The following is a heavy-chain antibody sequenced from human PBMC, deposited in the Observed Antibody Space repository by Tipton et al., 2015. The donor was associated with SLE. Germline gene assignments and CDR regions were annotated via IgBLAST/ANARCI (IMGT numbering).Heavy chain of an antibody. CDR3: ARDGGGDMLDF. J-gene: IGHJ4*02. V-gene: IGHV4-59*01. Sequence: TLSLTCSVSGGFIIGFYWIWIRQPPGRGLEWIGYISESGNTNYNPSLKSRATMSVDTSKNQFSLSLTSLTPADTAIYFCARDGGGDMLDFWGQGALVTVSS. D-gene: IGHD2-21*02. CDR2: ISESGNT. CDR1: GGFIIGFY.